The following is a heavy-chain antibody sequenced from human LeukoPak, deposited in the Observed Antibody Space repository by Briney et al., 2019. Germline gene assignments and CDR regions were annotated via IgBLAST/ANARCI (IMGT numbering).Heavy chain of an antibody. J-gene: IGHJ6*03. CDR3: AKEGGQYLEAAMDV. CDR2: MNPNSGNT. Sequence: GASVKVSCKASGYTFTSYDINWVRQATGQGLEWMGWMNPNSGNTGYAQKFQGRVTITRNTSISTAYMELSSLRSEDTAVYYCAKEGGQYLEAAMDVWGKGTTVTVSS. D-gene: IGHD4-11*01. CDR1: GYTFTSYD. V-gene: IGHV1-8*03.